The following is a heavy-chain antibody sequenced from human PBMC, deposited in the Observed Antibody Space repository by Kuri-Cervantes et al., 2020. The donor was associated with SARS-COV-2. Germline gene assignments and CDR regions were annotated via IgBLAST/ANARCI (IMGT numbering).Heavy chain of an antibody. D-gene: IGHD2-2*02. V-gene: IGHV3-30*02. CDR3: AKEGGYCSSTSCYNYYYYYMDV. Sequence: GGSLRLSCAASGFTFSSYGMHWVRQAPGKGLEWVAFIRYDGSNKYYADSVKGRFTISRDNSKDTLYLQMNSLRAEDTAVYYCAKEGGYCSSTSCYNYYYYYMDVWGKGTTVTVSS. CDR2: IRYDGSNK. J-gene: IGHJ6*03. CDR1: GFTFSSYG.